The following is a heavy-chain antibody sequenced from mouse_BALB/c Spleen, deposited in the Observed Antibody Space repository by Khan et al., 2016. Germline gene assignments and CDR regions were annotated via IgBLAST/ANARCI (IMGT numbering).Heavy chain of an antibody. J-gene: IGHJ4*01. Sequence: VELVESGAELAKPGASVKMSCKASGYTFTSYWMHWVKQRPGQGLEWIGYINPSTGYTEYNQKFKDKATLTADKSSSTAYMQLSSLTSEDSAVYYCASYYGSSYARDYWGQGTSVTVSS. CDR2: INPSTGYT. CDR1: GYTFTSYW. D-gene: IGHD1-1*01. V-gene: IGHV1-7*01. CDR3: ASYYGSSYARDY.